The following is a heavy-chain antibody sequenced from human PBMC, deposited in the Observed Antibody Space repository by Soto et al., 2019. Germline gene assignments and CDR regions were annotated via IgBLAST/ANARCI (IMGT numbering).Heavy chain of an antibody. J-gene: IGHJ3*02. Sequence: EVQLEESGGDLVQPGGSLRLSCAASGFTLSAYWMTWVRQAPGKGLEWVANINRDGSKKSYLDSVRGRFTISRDNVGNLLYFQMESLGADDPAQYYCARDVSPGSISLYLDAFDIWGQGTMVTVSS. CDR1: GFTLSAYW. D-gene: IGHD3-10*01. CDR3: ARDVSPGSISLYLDAFDI. CDR2: INRDGSKK. V-gene: IGHV3-7*05.